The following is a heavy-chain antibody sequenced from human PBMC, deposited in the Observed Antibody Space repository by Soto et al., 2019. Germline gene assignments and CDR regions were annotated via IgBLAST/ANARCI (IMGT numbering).Heavy chain of an antibody. V-gene: IGHV3-30*18. D-gene: IGHD6-13*01. CDR2: ISYDGSNK. Sequence: GGSLRLSCAASGFTFSSYGMHWVRQAPGKGLEWVAVISYDGSNKYYAESVKGRFTISRDNSKNTLYLQMNSLRAEDTAVYYCAKDQDSSSWYPYYYYGMDVWGQGTTVTVSS. J-gene: IGHJ6*02. CDR1: GFTFSSYG. CDR3: AKDQDSSSWYPYYYYGMDV.